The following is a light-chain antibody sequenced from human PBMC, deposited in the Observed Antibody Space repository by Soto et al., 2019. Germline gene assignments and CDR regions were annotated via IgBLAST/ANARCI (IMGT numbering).Light chain of an antibody. V-gene: IGKV3-15*01. CDR3: QQYNNWPPYT. Sequence: EIVMTQSPATLSVSPGERATLSCRASHSVSSNLAWYQQKPGQAPGLLIYGASTRATGIPARFSGSGSGTEFTLTISSLQSEDFAVYYCQQYNNWPPYTFGQGTKLEIK. CDR1: HSVSSN. J-gene: IGKJ2*01. CDR2: GAS.